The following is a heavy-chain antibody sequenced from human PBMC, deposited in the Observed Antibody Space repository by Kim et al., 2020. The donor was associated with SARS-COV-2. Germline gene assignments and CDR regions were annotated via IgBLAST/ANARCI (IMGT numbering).Heavy chain of an antibody. CDR1: GFTFGDYA. CDR2: IRSKAYGGTT. Sequence: GGSLRLSCTASGFTFGDYAMSWVRQAPGKGLEWVGFIRSKAYGGTTEYAASVKGRFTISRDDSKSIAYLQMNSLKTEDTAVYYCTRRPLGYSYGWGSYYYDGMDVWGQGTTVTVSS. V-gene: IGHV3-49*04. J-gene: IGHJ6*02. CDR3: TRRPLGYSYGWGSYYYDGMDV. D-gene: IGHD5-18*01.